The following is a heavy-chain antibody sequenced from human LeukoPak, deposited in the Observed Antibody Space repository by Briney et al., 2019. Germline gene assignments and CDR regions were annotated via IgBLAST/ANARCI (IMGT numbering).Heavy chain of an antibody. CDR2: ISSSGSTI. CDR1: GFTFSDYY. D-gene: IGHD1-1*01. V-gene: IGHV3-11*01. CDR3: ARDRSWDWNDGGDYYYGMDV. Sequence: GGSLRLSCAASGFTFSDYYMSWIRQAPGKGLEWVSYISSSGSTIYYADSVNGRFTISRDNAKNSLYLQMNSLRAEDTAVYYCARDRSWDWNDGGDYYYGMDVWGQGTTVTVSS. J-gene: IGHJ6*02.